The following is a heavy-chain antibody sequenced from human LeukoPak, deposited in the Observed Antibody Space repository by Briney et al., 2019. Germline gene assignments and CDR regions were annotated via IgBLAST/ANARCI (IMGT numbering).Heavy chain of an antibody. Sequence: PGGSLRLSCAASGFTFSTYGMSWVRQAPGKGLEWVSAISGSDGSTYYADSVKGRFTISRGNFKKTLYLQMDSLRAEDTAVYYCAKGFDYWGQGALVTVSS. V-gene: IGHV3-23*01. J-gene: IGHJ4*02. CDR2: ISGSDGST. CDR1: GFTFSTYG. CDR3: AKGFDY.